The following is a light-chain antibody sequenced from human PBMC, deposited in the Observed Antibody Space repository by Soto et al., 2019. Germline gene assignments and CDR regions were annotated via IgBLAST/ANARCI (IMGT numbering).Light chain of an antibody. Sequence: DIVMTQSPDSLAVSLGERATVNCKSSQSVLYTSNNKNYLAWYQQKPGQPPKLLIYWASTRESGVPDRFNGSGSGTDFTLTISSLQAEDVAVYYCQQYYSTLLLTFGGGTKVDI. J-gene: IGKJ4*01. CDR2: WAS. CDR3: QQYYSTLLLT. CDR1: QSVLYTSNNKNY. V-gene: IGKV4-1*01.